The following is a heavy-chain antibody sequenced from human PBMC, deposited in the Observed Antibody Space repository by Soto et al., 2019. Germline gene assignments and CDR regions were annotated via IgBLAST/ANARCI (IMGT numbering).Heavy chain of an antibody. CDR2: ISGSGGST. CDR1: GFTFSSYA. J-gene: IGHJ4*02. CDR3: AKDWGRYCSGGSCYPFDY. Sequence: GSLRLSCAASGFTFSSYAMSWVRQAPGKGLEWVSAISGSGGSTYYADSVKGRFTISRDNSKNTLYLQMNSLRAEDTAVYYCAKDWGRYCSGGSCYPFDYWGQGTLVTVSS. V-gene: IGHV3-23*01. D-gene: IGHD2-15*01.